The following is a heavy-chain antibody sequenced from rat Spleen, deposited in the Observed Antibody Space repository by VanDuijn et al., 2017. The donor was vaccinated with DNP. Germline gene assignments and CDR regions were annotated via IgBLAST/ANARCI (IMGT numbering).Heavy chain of an antibody. CDR2: VNSAGST. J-gene: IGHJ2*01. Sequence: EVQLQESGPGLVKPSQSLSLTCSVTAYSITSNYWGWIRKFPGNILEWMGYVNSAGSTNYNPSLKSRISITRDTSKNQFFLQVNSITTEDTATYYCARRSFDYWGQGVMVTVSS. V-gene: IGHV3-3*01. D-gene: IGHD1-11*01. CDR3: ARRSFDY. CDR1: AYSITSNY.